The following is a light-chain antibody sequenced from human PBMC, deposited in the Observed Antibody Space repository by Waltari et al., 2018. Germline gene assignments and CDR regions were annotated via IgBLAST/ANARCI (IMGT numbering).Light chain of an antibody. CDR3: ETWDSILSAVI. CDR2: DNN. J-gene: IGLJ2*01. Sequence: SVLTQPPSVSAAPGQKVTISCSGSSSNIGNQYVSWYQRFPGTAPKLLIYDNNERPSGIPDRFSGSTSGTSASLGITGLQTGDEADYYCETWDSILSAVIFGGGTKLTVL. CDR1: SSNIGNQY. V-gene: IGLV1-51*01.